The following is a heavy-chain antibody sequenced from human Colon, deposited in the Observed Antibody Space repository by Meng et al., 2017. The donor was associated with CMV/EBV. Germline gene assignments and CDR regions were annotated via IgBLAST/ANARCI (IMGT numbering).Heavy chain of an antibody. CDR3: ASPSRGDGSSQNYYYGMDV. D-gene: IGHD6-6*01. Sequence: GESLKISCAASGFTVSSNYMSWVRQAPGKGLEWVSVIYSGGSTYYADSVKGRFTISRDNSKNTLYLQMNSLRAEDTAVYYCASPSRGDGSSQNYYYGMDVWGQGTTVTVSS. V-gene: IGHV3-53*01. CDR1: GFTVSSNY. J-gene: IGHJ6*02. CDR2: IYSGGST.